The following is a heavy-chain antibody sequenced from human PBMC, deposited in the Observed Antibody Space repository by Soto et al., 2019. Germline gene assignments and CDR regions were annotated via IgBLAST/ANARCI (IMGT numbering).Heavy chain of an antibody. D-gene: IGHD2-8*02. CDR3: ARVGVLVLFDY. CDR2: INPSGGTT. J-gene: IGHJ4*02. V-gene: IGHV1-46*01. Sequence: ASEKVSCKASGYTFTSYYMHWVRQAPGQGLEWMGIINPSGGTTSYAQKFQGRVTMTTDTSTSTAYMELRSLRSDDPAVYFCARVGVLVLFDYWGQGTLVTVSS. CDR1: GYTFTSYY.